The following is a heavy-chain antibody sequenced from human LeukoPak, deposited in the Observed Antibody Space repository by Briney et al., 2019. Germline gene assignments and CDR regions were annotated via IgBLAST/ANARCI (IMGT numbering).Heavy chain of an antibody. CDR2: IYYSGST. J-gene: IGHJ4*02. D-gene: IGHD1-26*01. CDR1: GDSISSYY. CDR3: AGGSGSSDY. Sequence: SETLSLTCTVSGDSISSYYWRWIRQPPGKGLEWIGYIYYSGSTNYNPSLKTRVTISLDTSKNQFSLKLRSVTAADTAVYYCAGGSGSSDYWGQGTLVTVSS. V-gene: IGHV4-59*01.